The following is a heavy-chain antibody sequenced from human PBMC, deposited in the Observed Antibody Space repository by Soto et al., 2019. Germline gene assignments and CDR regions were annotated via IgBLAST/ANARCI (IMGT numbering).Heavy chain of an antibody. CDR3: ARDRGNGETPNWFDP. V-gene: IGHV4-34*11. Sequence: PSETLSLTCAFYGGSFIGYYWSWIRQPPGKGLEWIGSIYYSGSTNYNASLKSRVTISVDTSKNQFSLKLSSVTAADTAVYYCARDRGNGETPNWFDPWGQGTLVTVSS. D-gene: IGHD2-8*01. J-gene: IGHJ5*02. CDR2: IYYSGST. CDR1: GGSFIGYY.